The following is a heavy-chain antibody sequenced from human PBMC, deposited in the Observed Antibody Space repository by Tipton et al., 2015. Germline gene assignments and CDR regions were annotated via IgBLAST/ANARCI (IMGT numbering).Heavy chain of an antibody. Sequence: TLSVTCTVSRGSIRSSTYYWVWIRQPPGKGLEWIGNVYYSGSTYYNSSLKSRVTISVDTPKNQFSLKLNSVTAADTAVYFCARLGIPEGGMDVWGQGTTVTVSS. J-gene: IGHJ6*02. CDR3: ARLGIPEGGMDV. CDR1: RGSIRSSTYY. D-gene: IGHD1-14*01. V-gene: IGHV4-39*01. CDR2: VYYSGST.